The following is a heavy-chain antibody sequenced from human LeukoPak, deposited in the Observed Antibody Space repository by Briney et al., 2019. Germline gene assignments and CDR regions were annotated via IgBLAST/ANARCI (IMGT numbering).Heavy chain of an antibody. CDR2: IKQDGSEK. V-gene: IGHV3-7*01. CDR1: GFTFSSYW. D-gene: IGHD5-18*01. Sequence: QPGGSLRLSCAASGFTFSSYWMTWIRQAPGKGLEWVANIKQDGSEKYYVDSVKGRFTISRDNAKNSLYLQMNSLRAEDTAVYYCARDTGGGYSCYDCWGQGTLVTVSP. CDR3: ARDTGGGYSCYDC. J-gene: IGHJ4*02.